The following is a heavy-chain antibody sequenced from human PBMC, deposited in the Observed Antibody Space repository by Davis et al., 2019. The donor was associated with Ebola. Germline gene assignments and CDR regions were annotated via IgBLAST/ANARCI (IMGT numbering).Heavy chain of an antibody. D-gene: IGHD3-16*02. J-gene: IGHJ4*02. V-gene: IGHV4-34*01. CDR1: GGSVSNYY. CDR3: ARGIRLGELSDEY. CDR2: INHSGST. Sequence: MPSETLSLTCTVSGGSVSNYYWSWIRQPPGKGLEWIGEINHSGSTNYNPSLKSRVTISVDTSKNQFSLKLSSVTAADTAVYYCARGIRLGELSDEYWGQGTLVTVSS.